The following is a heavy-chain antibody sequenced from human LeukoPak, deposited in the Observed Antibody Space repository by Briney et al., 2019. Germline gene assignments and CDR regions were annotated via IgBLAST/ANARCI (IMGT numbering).Heavy chain of an antibody. Sequence: SETLSLTCSVSSGSMTDSCWSWFRQAPGKGFEWLGFIYPSGRIEYSPSLRSRVSFSVATSRMEATVRLRSVTASDTAIYYCTREGYDRSGYFLDFWGQGILVTVSS. CDR2: IYPSGRI. CDR3: TREGYDRSGYFLDF. D-gene: IGHD3-22*01. V-gene: IGHV4-59*12. CDR1: SGSMTDSC. J-gene: IGHJ4*02.